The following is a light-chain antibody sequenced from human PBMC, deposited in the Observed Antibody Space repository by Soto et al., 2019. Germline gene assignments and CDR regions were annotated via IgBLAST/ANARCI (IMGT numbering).Light chain of an antibody. CDR1: QGISNY. Sequence: DIQLTQSQHSLSACVGDRVTITCLASQGISNYLAWYQQKPGELPKLVIYAASILQTGVPSRFSGSGSGTDFSLTISSLQPEDVATYFCQKYNSPPRTFGQGTKVDI. V-gene: IGKV1-27*01. J-gene: IGKJ1*01. CDR2: AAS. CDR3: QKYNSPPRT.